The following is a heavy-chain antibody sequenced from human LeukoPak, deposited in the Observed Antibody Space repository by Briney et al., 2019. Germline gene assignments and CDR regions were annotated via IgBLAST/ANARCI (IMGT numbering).Heavy chain of an antibody. CDR3: VSEDIVVVTTLDH. Sequence: GGSLRLSCAASGLSFSRFWMHWVRQPPGKGLVWISRITSDRSNRDYADSVKGRFTISRDNAKNTLYLQMNSLRTEDTAVYFCVSEDIVVVTTLDHWGQGSLVTVSS. D-gene: IGHD2-21*02. V-gene: IGHV3-74*01. J-gene: IGHJ4*02. CDR2: ITSDRSNR. CDR1: GLSFSRFW.